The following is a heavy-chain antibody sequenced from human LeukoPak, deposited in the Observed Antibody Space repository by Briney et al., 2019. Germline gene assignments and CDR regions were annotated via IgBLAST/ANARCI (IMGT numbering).Heavy chain of an antibody. J-gene: IGHJ4*02. CDR2: IYDSGST. V-gene: IGHV4-59*01. D-gene: IGHD2-15*01. CDR1: GGSMSSYY. Sequence: PSETLSLTCSVSGGSMSSYYWSWIWQSPGKGLEYIGYIYDSGSTNYNPSLKSRVTISVDTSKNQFSLKVSSLTAADTAVYYCARSVRWWELLHWGQGILVTVSS. CDR3: ARSVRWWELLH.